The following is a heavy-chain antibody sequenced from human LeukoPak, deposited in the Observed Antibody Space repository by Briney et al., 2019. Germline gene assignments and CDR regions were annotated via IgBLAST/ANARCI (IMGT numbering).Heavy chain of an antibody. D-gene: IGHD6-19*01. Sequence: GGSLRLSCVTSGFTFSSYEMNWVRQAPGKGLEWVSYISSSGNTIYHADSVKGRFTISRDSAEKSLYLQMSSLRAEDTAVYYRARDGRDSSGWYDPFDYWGQGTLVTVSS. V-gene: IGHV3-48*03. CDR2: ISSSGNTI. CDR3: ARDGRDSSGWYDPFDY. J-gene: IGHJ4*02. CDR1: GFTFSSYE.